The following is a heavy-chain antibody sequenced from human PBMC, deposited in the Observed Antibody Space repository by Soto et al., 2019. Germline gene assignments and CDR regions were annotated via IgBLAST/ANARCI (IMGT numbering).Heavy chain of an antibody. CDR1: GYSFTSYW. CDR3: ARHAPYSSSVYYYYGVDV. J-gene: IGHJ6*02. V-gene: IGHV5-10-1*01. D-gene: IGHD6-6*01. Sequence: PGESLKISCKGSGYSFTSYWISWVRQMPGKGLEWMGRIDPSDSYTNYSPSFQGHVTISADKSISTAYLQWSSLKASDTAMYYCARHAPYSSSVYYYYGVDVWGQGTTVTVSS. CDR2: IDPSDSYT.